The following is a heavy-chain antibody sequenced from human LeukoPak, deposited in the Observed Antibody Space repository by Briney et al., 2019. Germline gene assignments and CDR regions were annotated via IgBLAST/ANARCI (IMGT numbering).Heavy chain of an antibody. J-gene: IGHJ4*02. CDR2: ISGRGGST. V-gene: IGHV3-23*01. D-gene: IGHD4-17*01. CDR1: GFTFSSYA. Sequence: GGSLRLSCAASGFTFSSYAMSWVRQAPGKGLEWVSAISGRGGSTYYADSVKGRFTISRDNSKNTLYLQMNSLRAEDTAVYYCAKDFHGDYYFDYWGQGTLVTVSS. CDR3: AKDFHGDYYFDY.